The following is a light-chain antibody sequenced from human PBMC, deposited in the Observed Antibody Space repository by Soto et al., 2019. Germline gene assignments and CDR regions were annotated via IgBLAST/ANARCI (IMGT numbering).Light chain of an antibody. CDR3: QPYNNWPLT. Sequence: EVVMRQSPATLSVSPGEGATLSCRASQSVSSSYLAWYQQKPGQAPRLLIYGASSRATGVPARFSGSRSGPEFTLTINSLQSEDFAIYYCQPYNNWPLTFGGGTKV. CDR2: GAS. CDR1: QSVSSSY. V-gene: IGKV3-15*01. J-gene: IGKJ4*01.